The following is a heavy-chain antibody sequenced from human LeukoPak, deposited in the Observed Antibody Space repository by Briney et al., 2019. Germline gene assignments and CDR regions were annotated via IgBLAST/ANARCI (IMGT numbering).Heavy chain of an antibody. J-gene: IGHJ4*02. CDR1: GFTFSSYA. CDR2: ISYDGSNK. D-gene: IGHD1-1*01. V-gene: IGHV3-30-3*01. CDR3: ARVWGGTGTTPGLFDY. Sequence: PGRSLRLSCAASGFTFSSYAMHWVRQAPGKGLEWVAVISYDGSNKYYADSVKGRFTISRDNSKNTLYLQMNSLRAEDTAVCYCARVWGGTGTTPGLFDYWGQGTLVTVSS.